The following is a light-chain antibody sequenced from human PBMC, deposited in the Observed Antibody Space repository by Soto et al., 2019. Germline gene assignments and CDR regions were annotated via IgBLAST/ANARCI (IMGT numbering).Light chain of an antibody. V-gene: IGKV3-15*01. CDR2: GAS. CDR1: QSVRRN. Sequence: EIVMTQSPATLSVSPGERATLSCRASQSVRRNLAWYQQKPGQAPRLLIYGASTRATGIPARFSGSGSGTEFTLTISSLQSEDFAVYYCQQYNNGTMYTFGQGTKLEIK. CDR3: QQYNNGTMYT. J-gene: IGKJ2*01.